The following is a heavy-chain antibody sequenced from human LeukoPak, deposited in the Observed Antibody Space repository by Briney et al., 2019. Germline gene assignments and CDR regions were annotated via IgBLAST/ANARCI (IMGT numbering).Heavy chain of an antibody. J-gene: IGHJ4*02. CDR1: GYTFTRYD. Sequence: ASVRVSYKASGYTFTRYDINWVGQAAGQGVEGMGWMNPNSGNTGYTQKFQGRVTITRNTSISTAYMELSSLRSEDTAVYYCARGGVRGVGEAHYWGQGTLVTVSS. CDR3: ARGGVRGVGEAHY. CDR2: MNPNSGNT. D-gene: IGHD3-10*01. V-gene: IGHV1-8*03.